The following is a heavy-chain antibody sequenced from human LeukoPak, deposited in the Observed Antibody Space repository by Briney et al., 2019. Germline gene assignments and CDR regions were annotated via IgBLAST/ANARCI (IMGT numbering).Heavy chain of an antibody. J-gene: IGHJ5*02. V-gene: IGHV3-23*01. Sequence: PGGSLRLSCAASGFTFSSYAMSWVRQAPGKGLEWVSAIRGSGGSTYYADSVKGRFTISRDNSKNTLYLQMNSLRAEDTAVYYCAKDLDRVTVMGTRGFDPWGQGTLVTVSS. D-gene: IGHD1-7*01. CDR2: IRGSGGST. CDR3: AKDLDRVTVMGTRGFDP. CDR1: GFTFSSYA.